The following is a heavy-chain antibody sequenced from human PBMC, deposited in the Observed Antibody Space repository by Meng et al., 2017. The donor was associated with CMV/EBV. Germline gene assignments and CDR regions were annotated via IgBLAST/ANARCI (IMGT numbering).Heavy chain of an antibody. CDR2: INSDGSST. CDR3: AREDIVVVPASSYYGMDV. CDR1: GFTFSSYW. Sequence: GESLKISCAASGFTFSSYWMHWVRHAPGKGLVWVSRINSDGSSTSYEDSVKGRFTISRDNAKNSLYLQMNSLRAEDTAVYYCAREDIVVVPASSYYGMDVWGQGTTVTVSS. D-gene: IGHD2-2*01. J-gene: IGHJ6*02. V-gene: IGHV3-74*01.